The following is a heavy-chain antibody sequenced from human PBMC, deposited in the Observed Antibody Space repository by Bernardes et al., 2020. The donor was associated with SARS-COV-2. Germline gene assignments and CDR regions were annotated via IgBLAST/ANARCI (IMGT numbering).Heavy chain of an antibody. CDR3: AKGVSYDFWKYYLRDFYYGMDV. CDR1: GFTFSSYV. D-gene: IGHD3-3*01. J-gene: IGHJ6*02. V-gene: IGHV3-23*01. Sequence: GGSLRLSCAASGFTFSSYVMSWVRQAPGRGLEWVSAISGGGGSTYYADSVKGRFTVSRDSSKNTLFLQLNSLRVEDTAVYYCAKGVSYDFWKYYLRDFYYGMDVWGQGTTVTVSS. CDR2: ISGGGGST.